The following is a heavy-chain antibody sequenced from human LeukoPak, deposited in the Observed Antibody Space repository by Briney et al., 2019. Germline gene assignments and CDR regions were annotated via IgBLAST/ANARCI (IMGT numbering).Heavy chain of an antibody. D-gene: IGHD5-12*01. CDR2: IYYSGST. V-gene: IGHV4-59*01. Sequence: SETLSLTCTVSGGSISSYYWSWIRQPPGKGLEWIGYIYYSGSTNYNPSPKSRVTISVATSKNQFSLKLSSVTAADTAVYYCASSGYSGYDWFDPWGQGTLVTVSS. CDR1: GGSISSYY. J-gene: IGHJ5*02. CDR3: ASSGYSGYDWFDP.